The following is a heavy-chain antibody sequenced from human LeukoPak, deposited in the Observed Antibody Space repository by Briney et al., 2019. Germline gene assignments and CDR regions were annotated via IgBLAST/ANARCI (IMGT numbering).Heavy chain of an antibody. V-gene: IGHV3-74*01. CDR3: ARLAATKDY. Sequence: PGGSLRLSCAASGLTFSSYAMNWVRQAPGKGLVWVSRINSDGSSTSYADSVKGRFTISRDNAKNTLYLQMNSLRAEDTAVYYCARLAATKDYWGQGTLVTVSS. CDR2: INSDGSST. CDR1: GLTFSSYA. D-gene: IGHD2-15*01. J-gene: IGHJ4*02.